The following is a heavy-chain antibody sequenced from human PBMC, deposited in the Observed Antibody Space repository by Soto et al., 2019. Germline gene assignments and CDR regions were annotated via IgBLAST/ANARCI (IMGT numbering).Heavy chain of an antibody. CDR3: AKDLHTYYYDSSGYSADDY. V-gene: IGHV3-30*18. D-gene: IGHD3-22*01. CDR1: GFTFSSYG. CDR2: ISYDGSNK. J-gene: IGHJ4*02. Sequence: GGSLRLSCAASGFTFSSYGMHWFRQAPGKGLEWVAVISYDGSNKYYADSVKGRFTISRDNSKNTLYLQMNSLRAEDTAVYYCAKDLHTYYYDSSGYSADDYWGQGTLVTVSS.